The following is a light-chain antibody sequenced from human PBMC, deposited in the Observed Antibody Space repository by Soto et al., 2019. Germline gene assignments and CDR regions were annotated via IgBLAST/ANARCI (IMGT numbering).Light chain of an antibody. CDR1: HDIKNY. CDR2: DAY. Sequence: DIQLTQSPPSLSASEGDRVTITCQASHDIKNYLNWYQQKPGKAPKLLIYDAYNLERGVPSRFSGSGTAPDFTFTIGSLQPEDVATYYCQQFDFLPPYTFGQGPRVEIK. J-gene: IGKJ2*01. V-gene: IGKV1-33*01. CDR3: QQFDFLPPYT.